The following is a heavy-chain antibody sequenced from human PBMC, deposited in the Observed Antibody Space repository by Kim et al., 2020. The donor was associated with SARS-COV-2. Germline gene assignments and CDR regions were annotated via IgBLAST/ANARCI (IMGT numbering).Heavy chain of an antibody. J-gene: IGHJ4*02. CDR3: AKGNIHYFDY. V-gene: IGHV3-23*01. D-gene: IGHD1-1*01. Sequence: YYADSVRGRFTMSRDNSKNTLYLKMNSMRAEDTAVYYCAKGNIHYFDYWGQGTLVTVSS.